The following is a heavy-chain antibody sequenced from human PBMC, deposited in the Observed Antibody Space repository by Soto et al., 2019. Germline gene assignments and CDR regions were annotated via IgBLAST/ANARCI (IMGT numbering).Heavy chain of an antibody. CDR1: GFTISSHY. Sequence: WGSLRLSCAASGFTISSHYMSRVRQAPGEGLEWVSYISSSGSTIYYADSVKGRFTTSRDNAKNSLYLQMNSLRAEDTAVYYCARVTGSGSYYVGDYWGQGTLVTVSS. J-gene: IGHJ4*02. CDR3: ARVTGSGSYYVGDY. D-gene: IGHD3-10*01. V-gene: IGHV3-11*01. CDR2: ISSSGSTI.